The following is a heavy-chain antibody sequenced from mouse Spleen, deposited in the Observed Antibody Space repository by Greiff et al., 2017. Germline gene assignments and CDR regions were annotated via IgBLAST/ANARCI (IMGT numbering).Heavy chain of an antibody. J-gene: IGHJ1*01. Sequence: EVHLVESGGGLVKPGGSLKLSCAASGFTFSDYGMHWVRQAPEKGLEWVAYISSGSSTIYYADTVKGRFTISRDNAKNTLFLQMTSLRSEDTAMYYCARKEYYGSSLGYFDVWGAGTTVTVSS. CDR3: ARKEYYGSSLGYFDV. D-gene: IGHD1-1*01. CDR2: ISSGSSTI. V-gene: IGHV5-17*01. CDR1: GFTFSDYG.